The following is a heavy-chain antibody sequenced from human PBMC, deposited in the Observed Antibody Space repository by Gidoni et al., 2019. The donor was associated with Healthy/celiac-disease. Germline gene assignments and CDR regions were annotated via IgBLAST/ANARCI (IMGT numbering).Heavy chain of an antibody. CDR3: ARLRHYGSGSYANYYGMDV. CDR2: INHSGGT. CDR1: GGSCSGYY. V-gene: IGHV4-34*01. Sequence: QVQLQQWGAGRLKPSETRSSPCPVYGGSCSGYYWSWIRQPPGKGLEWIGEINHSGGTNYNPSLKSRVTISVDTSKNQYSLKLSSVTAADTAVYYCARLRHYGSGSYANYYGMDVWGQGTTVTVSS. D-gene: IGHD3-10*01. J-gene: IGHJ6*02.